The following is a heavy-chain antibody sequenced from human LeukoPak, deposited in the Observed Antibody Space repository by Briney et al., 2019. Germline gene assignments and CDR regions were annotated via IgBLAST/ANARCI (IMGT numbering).Heavy chain of an antibody. Sequence: ASVKVFCKASGYTFTSYGISWVRQAPGQGLEWMGWISAYNGNTNYAQKLQGRVTMTTDTSTSTAYMELRSLRSDDTAVYYCAREYGSVRYYDFWSGYYSWLDPWGQGTLVTVSS. CDR1: GYTFTSYG. D-gene: IGHD3-3*01. CDR3: AREYGSVRYYDFWSGYYSWLDP. CDR2: ISAYNGNT. V-gene: IGHV1-18*01. J-gene: IGHJ5*02.